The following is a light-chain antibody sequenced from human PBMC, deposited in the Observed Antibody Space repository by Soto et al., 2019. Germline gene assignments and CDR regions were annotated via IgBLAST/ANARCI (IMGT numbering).Light chain of an antibody. CDR3: QQFHNWPRT. V-gene: IGKV3-15*01. CDR1: QSVRSN. CDR2: GAS. J-gene: IGKJ1*01. Sequence: ETVMTQSPATLPVSPGERATLSCRASQSVRSNLAWYQQKPGQAPRLLIYGASTRATGVPARFSGSGSGTEFTLTITSLESEDFAVYYCQQFHNWPRTFGQGTKVDIK.